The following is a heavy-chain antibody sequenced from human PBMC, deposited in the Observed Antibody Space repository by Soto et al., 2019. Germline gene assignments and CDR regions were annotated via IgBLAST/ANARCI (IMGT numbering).Heavy chain of an antibody. J-gene: IGHJ4*02. D-gene: IGHD1-26*01. Sequence: PSETLPLTCTVSGGSISSGRYYWSWLRHSPGKRLEWIGYIHHRGSTYYNPSLKSRLTISVDTSKNQISLKLNSVTAADTAVYYCAGDTGTYPYYFDYWGQGTLVTVSS. CDR3: AGDTGTYPYYFDY. CDR2: IHHRGST. CDR1: GGSISSGRYY. V-gene: IGHV4-30-4*08.